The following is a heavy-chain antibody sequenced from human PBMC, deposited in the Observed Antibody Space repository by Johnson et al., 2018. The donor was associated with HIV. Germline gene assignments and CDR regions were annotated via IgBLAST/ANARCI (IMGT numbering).Heavy chain of an antibody. J-gene: IGHJ3*02. CDR3: ALVGAHDAFDI. V-gene: IGHV3-33*01. Sequence: QVQLVESGGGVVQPGRSLRLSCAASGFTFSRYGMHWVRQAPGKGLEWVAVTWYDGSNKYYVDSVKGRFTISRDNSKNTLYLQMNSLRAEDTAVYYCALVGAHDAFDIWGQGTMVTVSS. D-gene: IGHD1-26*01. CDR2: TWYDGSNK. CDR1: GFTFSRYG.